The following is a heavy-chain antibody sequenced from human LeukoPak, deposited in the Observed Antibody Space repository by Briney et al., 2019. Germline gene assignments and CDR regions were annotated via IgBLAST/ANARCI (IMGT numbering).Heavy chain of an antibody. Sequence: ASVKVSCKASGYTFTSYYMHWVRQAPGQGLEWMGIINPSGGSTSYAQKFQGRVTMTRNTSISTAYMELSSLRSEDTAVYYCARGDGYNYWIDYWGQGTLVTVSS. CDR3: ARGDGYNYWIDY. CDR2: INPSGGST. J-gene: IGHJ4*02. CDR1: GYTFTSYY. V-gene: IGHV1-46*01. D-gene: IGHD5-24*01.